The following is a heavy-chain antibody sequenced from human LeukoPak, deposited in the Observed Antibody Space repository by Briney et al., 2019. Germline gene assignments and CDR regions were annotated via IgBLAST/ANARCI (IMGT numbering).Heavy chain of an antibody. V-gene: IGHV4-30-4*01. CDR3: ARVRGLRAPEYYFDY. D-gene: IGHD2-15*01. CDR2: IYYSGST. J-gene: IGHJ4*02. CDR1: GGSISSGDYY. Sequence: PSETLSLTCTVSGGSISSGDYYWSWIRQPPGKGLEWIGYIYYSGSTYYNPSLKSRVTISVDTSKNQFSLKLSSVTAADTAVYYCARVRGLRAPEYYFDYWGQGTLVTVSS.